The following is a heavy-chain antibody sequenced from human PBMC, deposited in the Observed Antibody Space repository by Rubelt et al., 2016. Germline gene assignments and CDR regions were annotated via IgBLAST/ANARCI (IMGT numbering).Heavy chain of an antibody. CDR1: GFTFSSYG. D-gene: IGHD1-7*01. Sequence: QVQLVESGGGVVNPGRSLRLSCAASGFTFSSYGMHWVRQAPGKGLEWVAVIWYVGSNKYYADSVKGRFTISRDNSKNTLYLQRNSLRAEDTAVYYCAREAGYWNYYFDYWGQGTLVTVSS. V-gene: IGHV3-33*01. CDR2: IWYVGSNK. CDR3: AREAGYWNYYFDY. J-gene: IGHJ4*02.